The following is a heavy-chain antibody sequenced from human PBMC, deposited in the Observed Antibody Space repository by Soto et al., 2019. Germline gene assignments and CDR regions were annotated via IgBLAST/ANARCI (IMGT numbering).Heavy chain of an antibody. V-gene: IGHV3-21*01. J-gene: IGHJ4*02. Sequence: GGSLRLSCAASGFTFSSYSMNWVRQAPGKGLEWVSYISSSRSYIHYVDSVKGRFTISRDNAENSLYLQMTSLRAEDTAVYYCARDVGAVLANDWGQGTLVTVSS. CDR2: ISSSRSYI. D-gene: IGHD1-26*01. CDR3: ARDVGAVLAND. CDR1: GFTFSSYS.